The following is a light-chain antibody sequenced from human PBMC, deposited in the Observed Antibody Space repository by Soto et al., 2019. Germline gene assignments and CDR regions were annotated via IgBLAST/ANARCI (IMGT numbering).Light chain of an antibody. CDR3: QQYNNWPSIT. CDR1: HSVNSN. V-gene: IGKV3-15*01. CDR2: DTS. Sequence: EIVMTQSPATLSVSPGERATLSCRASHSVNSNLAWYQQKPGQAPRLLIYDTSTRATGIPARLSGSGSGTEFTLIISSLQSEDFAVYYCQQYNNWPSITFGQGTRLEIK. J-gene: IGKJ5*01.